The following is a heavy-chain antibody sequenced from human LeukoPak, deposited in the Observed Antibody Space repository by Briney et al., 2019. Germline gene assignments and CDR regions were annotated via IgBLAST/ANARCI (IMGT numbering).Heavy chain of an antibody. V-gene: IGHV3-23*01. J-gene: IGHJ4*02. Sequence: GGSLRLSCAASGFTFSSYAMSWVRQAPGKGLEWVSAISGSGGSTCYADSVKGRFTISRDNSKNTLYLQMNSLRAEDTAVYYCAKAPPGYSYGYYFDYWGQGTLVTVSS. D-gene: IGHD5-18*01. CDR2: ISGSGGST. CDR3: AKAPPGYSYGYYFDY. CDR1: GFTFSSYA.